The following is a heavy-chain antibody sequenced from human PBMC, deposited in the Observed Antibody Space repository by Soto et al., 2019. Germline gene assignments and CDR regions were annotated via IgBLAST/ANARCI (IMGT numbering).Heavy chain of an antibody. Sequence: SQTLSLTCAISGDSVSSNSAAWNWIRQSPSRGLEWLGRTYYRSKWYNDYAVSVKSRITINPDTSKNQFSLQLISVTPEDTAVYYFARDRSGIAVAGTRGFDYWGQGTLVTVS. CDR3: ARDRSGIAVAGTRGFDY. V-gene: IGHV6-1*01. J-gene: IGHJ4*02. D-gene: IGHD6-19*01. CDR1: GDSVSSNSAA. CDR2: TYYRSKWYN.